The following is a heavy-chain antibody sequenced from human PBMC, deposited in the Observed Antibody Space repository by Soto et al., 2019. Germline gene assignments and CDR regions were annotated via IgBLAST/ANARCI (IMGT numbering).Heavy chain of an antibody. CDR3: VNRPTDFSSGYWLSDF. V-gene: IGHV3-23*01. Sequence: AGSLRLSCTASGFTFSSYAMDWVRKAPGKGLEWLSVISGGGDASHYADSVKGRFTISRDNSKNTLFLQMSSLRAEDTAVYYCVNRPTDFSSGYWLSDFWGQGTLVTVSS. CDR1: GFTFSSYA. D-gene: IGHD3-3*01. CDR2: ISGGGDAS. J-gene: IGHJ4*02.